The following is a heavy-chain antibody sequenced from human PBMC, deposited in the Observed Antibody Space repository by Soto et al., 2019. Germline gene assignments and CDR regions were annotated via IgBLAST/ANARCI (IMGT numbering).Heavy chain of an antibody. J-gene: IGHJ4*02. D-gene: IGHD3-10*01. V-gene: IGHV4-31*03. CDR3: ARGIMVRGVGRQQDY. CDR1: GGSISSGGYY. Sequence: LSLTCTVSGGSISSGGYYWSWIRQHPGKGLEWIGYIYYSGSTYYNPSLKSRVTISVDTSKNQFSLKLSSVTAADTAVYYCARGIMVRGVGRQQDYWGQGTLVTVSS. CDR2: IYYSGST.